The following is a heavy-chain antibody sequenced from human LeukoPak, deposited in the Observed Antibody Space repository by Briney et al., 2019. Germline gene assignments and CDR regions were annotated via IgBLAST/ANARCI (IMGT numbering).Heavy chain of an antibody. CDR1: GFPFETNA. J-gene: IGHJ4*02. V-gene: IGHV3-23*01. CDR2: IGNTET. D-gene: IGHD5-18*01. Sequence: AGSLRLSCATSGFPFETNAMSWVRQAPGKGLEWVATIGNTETFYADSVTGRFTISRDNSKNTVNLQMNRLRVEDPAIYYCAKDWIQFNRVFDCFDSWGQGTLVTVSS. CDR3: AKDWIQFNRVFDCFDS.